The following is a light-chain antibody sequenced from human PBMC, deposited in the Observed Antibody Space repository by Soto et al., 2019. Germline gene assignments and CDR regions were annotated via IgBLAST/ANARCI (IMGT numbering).Light chain of an antibody. Sequence: QSVLTQPRSVSGSPGQTVTISCTGTSGDFGGYNYVSWYQHHPGTAPKLMIYDVSERPSGVPDRFSGSKSGNTASLTISGLQAEDEADYYSCSYAGTSYVFXTGTKLTVL. V-gene: IGLV2-11*01. CDR3: CSYAGTSYV. CDR1: SGDFGGYNY. CDR2: DVS. J-gene: IGLJ1*01.